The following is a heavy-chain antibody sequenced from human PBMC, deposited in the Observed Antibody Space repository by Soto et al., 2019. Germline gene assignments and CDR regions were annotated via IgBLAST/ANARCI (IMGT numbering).Heavy chain of an antibody. J-gene: IGHJ6*03. Sequence: QVQLVESGGDLVKPGGSLRLSCVASGFSFSDYSMTWMRQAPGGGLDFVAFISNTAITDYYADSVKGRFTISRDNARNSVYLQMDSLRAADAAVYYWARDVHQLLTHKHYYYHLDVWGTGTTVTVSS. CDR1: GFSFSDYS. D-gene: IGHD2-2*01. CDR2: ISNTAITD. CDR3: ARDVHQLLTHKHYYYHLDV. V-gene: IGHV3-11*01.